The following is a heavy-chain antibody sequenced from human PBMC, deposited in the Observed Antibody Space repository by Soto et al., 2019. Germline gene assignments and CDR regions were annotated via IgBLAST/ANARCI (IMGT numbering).Heavy chain of an antibody. J-gene: IGHJ4*02. CDR3: ARRLATTVSALGY. CDR1: GLTFTSSS. CDR2: ISENGDRQ. D-gene: IGHD4-17*01. Sequence: LRLSCTASGLTFTSSSFHWVRQAPGKGLEWVAVISENGDRQYSTESVRGRFLISRDSSKNTVYLQMNSLRPEDTGVYFCARRLATTVSALGYWGQGALVTVSS. V-gene: IGHV3-30-3*01.